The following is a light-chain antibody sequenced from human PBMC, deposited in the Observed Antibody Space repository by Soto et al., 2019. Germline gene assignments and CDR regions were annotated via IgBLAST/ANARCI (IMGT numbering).Light chain of an antibody. CDR3: QQYQNWPYT. CDR2: GAS. CDR1: QSVNFN. V-gene: IGKV3-15*01. Sequence: EIVMTQSPATLSVSPGERATLSCRASQSVNFNLAWYQQKPGQAPRLLIHGASTRATGIPARLSGSGSGTEFTLTISSLQSEDFAVYYGQQYQNWPYTFGQGTKLEIK. J-gene: IGKJ2*01.